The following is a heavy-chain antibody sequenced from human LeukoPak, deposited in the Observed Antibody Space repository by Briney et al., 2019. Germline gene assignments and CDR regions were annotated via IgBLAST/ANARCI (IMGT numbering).Heavy chain of an antibody. V-gene: IGHV3-7*01. CDR1: GFTFKDYW. CDR3: STYDNWVAGDV. CDR2: INKEGNEE. Sequence: PGWSLRLSCAASGFTFKDYWMSWVRQAPGKGPEWVANINKEGNEEHFVDSVKGRFTVSRDNAKNSLFLQMNSLRVEDTAVYYCSTYDNWVAGDVWGQGTTVSVSS. D-gene: IGHD1-1*01. J-gene: IGHJ6*02.